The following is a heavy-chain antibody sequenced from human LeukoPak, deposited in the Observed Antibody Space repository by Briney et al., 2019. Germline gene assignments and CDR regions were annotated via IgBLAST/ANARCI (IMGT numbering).Heavy chain of an antibody. D-gene: IGHD4-17*01. CDR3: ARVTQTDYDFDY. CDR1: GYTFTSYG. CDR2: ISAYNGNT. V-gene: IGHV1-18*01. Sequence: ASVKVSCTASGYTFTSYGISWVRQAPGQGLEWMGWISAYNGNTDYAQKFQGRVTMTTDTSTSTAYMGLRSLRSDDTAVYDCARVTQTDYDFDYWGQGTLVTVSS. J-gene: IGHJ4*02.